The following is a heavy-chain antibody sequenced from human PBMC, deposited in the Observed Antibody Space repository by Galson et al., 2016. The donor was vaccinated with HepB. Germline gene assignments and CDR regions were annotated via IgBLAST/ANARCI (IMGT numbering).Heavy chain of an antibody. CDR1: GDSIISDSYHY. V-gene: IGHV4-61*02. Sequence: TLSLTCIVSGDSIISDSYHYWSWIRQPVGKGLEWVGLIYTTGSTSYNPSLKSRLTISIDTSKNQLSLELNSVTATDSAVYYCARGTYSGVSYYFYMAVWGKGTTVSVSS. D-gene: IGHD1-26*01. CDR3: ARGTYSGVSYYFYMAV. CDR2: IYTTGST. J-gene: IGHJ6*03.